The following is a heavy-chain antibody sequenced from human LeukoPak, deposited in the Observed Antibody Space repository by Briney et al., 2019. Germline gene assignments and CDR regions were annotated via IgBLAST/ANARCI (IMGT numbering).Heavy chain of an antibody. V-gene: IGHV1-2*02. CDR2: INPNSGGT. CDR1: GYTFTGYY. Sequence: ASVKVSCKASGYTFTGYYMHWVRQAPGQGLEWMGWINPNSGGTNYAQKFQGRVTMTRDTSISAAYMELSRLRSDDTAVYYCARGFSYYYDSSGYYDYEFDYWGQGTLVTVSS. D-gene: IGHD3-22*01. CDR3: ARGFSYYYDSSGYYDYEFDY. J-gene: IGHJ4*02.